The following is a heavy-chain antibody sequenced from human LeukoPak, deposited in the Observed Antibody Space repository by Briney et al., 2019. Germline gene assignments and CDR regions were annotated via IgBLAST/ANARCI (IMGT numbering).Heavy chain of an antibody. CDR3: AKVNSGYDRDAFDI. CDR2: ISSSGSTI. CDR1: GFTFSDYY. J-gene: IGHJ3*02. D-gene: IGHD5-12*01. Sequence: GGSLRLSCAASGFTFSDYYMSWIRQAPGKGLEWVSYISSSGSTIYYADSVKGRFTISRDNAKNSLYLQMNSLRAEDTALYYCAKVNSGYDRDAFDIWGQGTMVTVSP. V-gene: IGHV3-11*01.